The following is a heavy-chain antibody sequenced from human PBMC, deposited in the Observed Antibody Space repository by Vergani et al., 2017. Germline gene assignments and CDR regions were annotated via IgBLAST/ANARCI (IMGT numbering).Heavy chain of an antibody. CDR3: ARGDYGILTGYRY. CDR2: INPSGGHT. Sequence: QVQVVQSGAEVKKSGASVKVSCKTSVYTFSNYYMHWVRQAPGKGLEWMGIINPSGGHTNYAQKFQGIVTMTRDTSTSTFYMELSSLRSEDTAIYYCARGDYGILTGYRYWGQGTLVTVSA. CDR1: VYTFSNYY. V-gene: IGHV1-46*03. J-gene: IGHJ4*02. D-gene: IGHD3-9*01.